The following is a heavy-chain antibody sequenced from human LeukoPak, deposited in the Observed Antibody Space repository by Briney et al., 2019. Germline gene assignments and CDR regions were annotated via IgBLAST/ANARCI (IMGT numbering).Heavy chain of an antibody. Sequence: GGSLRLSCAASGFTFSSYDMNWVRQAPGRGLEWVSSISSSRTYIYYADSVKGRFTISRDNAKNSLYLQMNSLRAEDTAVYYCARVDYTYSYTYPLDCWGQGTLVTVSS. CDR1: GFTFSSYD. D-gene: IGHD5-18*01. J-gene: IGHJ4*02. CDR2: ISSSRTYI. V-gene: IGHV3-21*01. CDR3: ARVDYTYSYTYPLDC.